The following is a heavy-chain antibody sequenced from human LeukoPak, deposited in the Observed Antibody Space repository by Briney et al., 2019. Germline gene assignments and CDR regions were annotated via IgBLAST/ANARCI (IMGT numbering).Heavy chain of an antibody. CDR3: GKGIGGSFAAGNH. V-gene: IGHV3-30*18. Sequence: GGSLRLSCAGSGFTFSSYGIHWVRQAPGKGLEWVAVISSDGSNQYYSDSVKGRFTISRDNSKNTVDLQMNSLRTEDTAMYFCGKGIGGSFAAGNHWGEGTLVTVSS. CDR2: ISSDGSNQ. CDR1: GFTFSSYG. D-gene: IGHD1-26*01. J-gene: IGHJ5*02.